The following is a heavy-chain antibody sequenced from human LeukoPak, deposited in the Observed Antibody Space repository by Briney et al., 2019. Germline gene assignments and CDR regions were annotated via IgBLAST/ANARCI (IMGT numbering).Heavy chain of an antibody. D-gene: IGHD3-22*01. CDR1: GGTFSSYA. CDR2: IIPIFGTA. J-gene: IGHJ4*02. CDR3: ARAEGYYYDSSGFDY. V-gene: IGHV1-69*01. Sequence: SVKVSCKASGGTFSSYAISWVRQAPGRGLEWMGGIIPIFGTANYAQKFQGRVTITADESTSTAYMELSSLRSEDTAVYYCARAEGYYYDSSGFDYWGQGTLVTVSS.